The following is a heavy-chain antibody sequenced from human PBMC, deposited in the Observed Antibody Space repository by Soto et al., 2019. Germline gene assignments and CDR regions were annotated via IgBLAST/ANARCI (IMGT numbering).Heavy chain of an antibody. D-gene: IGHD3-3*01. V-gene: IGHV4-4*02. CDR2: IYHSGST. J-gene: IGHJ5*02. CDR1: GGSISSSNW. CDR3: ARDPQEYDFWSGYSFIKPGNWFDP. Sequence: QVQLQESGPGLVKPSGTLSLTCAVSGGSISSSNWWSWVRQPPGKGLEWIGEIYHSGSTNYNPSLKSRVTLSVDKSKNQFSLKLSSVTAADTAVYYCARDPQEYDFWSGYSFIKPGNWFDPWGQGTLVTVSS.